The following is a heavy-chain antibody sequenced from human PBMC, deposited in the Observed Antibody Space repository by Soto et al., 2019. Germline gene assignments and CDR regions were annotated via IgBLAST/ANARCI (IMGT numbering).Heavy chain of an antibody. CDR1: GYTFTSYG. CDR2: ISAYNGNT. D-gene: IGHD4-17*01. V-gene: IGHV1-18*01. Sequence: ASVKVSCKASGYTFTSYGISWVRQAPGQGLEWMGWISAYNGNTNYAQKLQGRVTVTTDTSTSTAYMELRSLRSDDTAVYYCAREEGGYGDYETYYYYGMDVWGQGTTVTVSS. J-gene: IGHJ6*02. CDR3: AREEGGYGDYETYYYYGMDV.